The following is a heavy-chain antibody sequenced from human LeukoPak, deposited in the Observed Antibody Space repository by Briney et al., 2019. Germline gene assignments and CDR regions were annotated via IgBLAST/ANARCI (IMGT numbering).Heavy chain of an antibody. V-gene: IGHV4-4*02. J-gene: IGHJ3*02. Sequence: SGTLSLTCAVSGGSISSSNWWSWVRQPPGKGLEWIGDIFHSGTTNYNPSLKSRVTISVDKSKNQFSLKLSSVTAADTAVYYCARDRAGTSSGSNAFDIWGQGTIVTVSS. D-gene: IGHD6-25*01. CDR2: IFHSGTT. CDR1: GGSISSSNW. CDR3: ARDRAGTSSGSNAFDI.